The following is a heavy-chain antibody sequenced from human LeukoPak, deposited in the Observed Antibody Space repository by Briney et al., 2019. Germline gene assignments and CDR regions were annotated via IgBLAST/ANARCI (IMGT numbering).Heavy chain of an antibody. CDR1: GFTFSRYW. CDR2: INQDGSET. Sequence: PGGSLRLSCAASGFTFSRYWMIWVRQAPGKGLEWVANINQDGSETYYVDSVKGRFTISRDNAKNSLYLQMNSLRADDTAVYYCARDGLAAARDYWGQGTLVTVSS. CDR3: ARDGLAAARDY. J-gene: IGHJ4*02. V-gene: IGHV3-7*01. D-gene: IGHD6-13*01.